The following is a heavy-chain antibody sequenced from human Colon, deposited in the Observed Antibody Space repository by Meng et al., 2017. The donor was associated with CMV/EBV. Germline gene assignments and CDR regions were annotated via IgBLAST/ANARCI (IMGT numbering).Heavy chain of an antibody. CDR3: ARDSNLSGLAY. Sequence: QVRLRGSGPGLVKPSETLSPTCTVSGASITSYYWSWIRQPAGKGLEWIGRVYISGNTNYNPSLKSRVTMSIDTSKNQLSLNIRSVTAADTAVYYCARDSNLSGLAYWGQGTLVTVSS. CDR1: GASITSYY. J-gene: IGHJ4*02. D-gene: IGHD3-10*01. CDR2: VYISGNT. V-gene: IGHV4-4*07.